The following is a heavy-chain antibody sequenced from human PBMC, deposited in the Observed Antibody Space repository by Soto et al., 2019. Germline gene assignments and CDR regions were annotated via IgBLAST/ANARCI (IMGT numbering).Heavy chain of an antibody. J-gene: IGHJ5*02. CDR3: ARGRRYFDWLLRSDWFDP. Sequence: SETLSLTCAVYGGSFSGYYWSWIRQPPGEGLEWIGEINHSGSTNYNPSLKSRVTISVDTSKNQFSLKLSSVTAADTAVYYCARGRRYFDWLLRSDWFDPWGQGTLVTVSS. CDR2: INHSGST. D-gene: IGHD3-9*01. V-gene: IGHV4-34*01. CDR1: GGSFSGYY.